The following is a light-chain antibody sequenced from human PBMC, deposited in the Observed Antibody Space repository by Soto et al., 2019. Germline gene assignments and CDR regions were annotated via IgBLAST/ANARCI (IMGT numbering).Light chain of an antibody. V-gene: IGKV1-5*03. CDR2: KAS. CDR3: QQYKDSFPYT. J-gene: IGKJ2*01. Sequence: DIPMTQSPSTLSASVGDRVTITCRAGQSISTWLAWYQQKPGTVPKLLIYKASTLESGVPSRFSGSRSGTEITLTVSSLQPDDFATYYCQQYKDSFPYTFGQGTKLEI. CDR1: QSISTW.